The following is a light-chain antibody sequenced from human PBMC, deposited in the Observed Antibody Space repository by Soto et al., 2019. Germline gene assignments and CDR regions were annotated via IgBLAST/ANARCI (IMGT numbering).Light chain of an antibody. CDR3: QQGSASAVFT. V-gene: IGKV3-15*01. CDR2: GAS. Sequence: EIVMTQSPATLSVSPGERVTLSCRASQSVSSYLAWYQHKPGQPPRLLIYGASTRATVIPDWFSVSGSGTVFTITMSSRHSVDSAVYFFQQGSASAVFTFGQGTRQDI. J-gene: IGKJ5*01. CDR1: QSVSSY.